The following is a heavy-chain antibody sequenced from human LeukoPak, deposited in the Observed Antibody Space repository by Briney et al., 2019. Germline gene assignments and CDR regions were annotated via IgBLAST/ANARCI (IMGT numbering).Heavy chain of an antibody. J-gene: IGHJ4*02. V-gene: IGHV4-59*01. D-gene: IGHD3-3*01. Sequence: SETLSLTCTVSGGSISSYYWSWLRQPPGKGLEWIGYIYYSGSTNYNPSPTSRVTISVDTSKNQFSLKLSSVTAADTALYYCARGLGNNNFWSGLGYWGQGTLVTVSS. CDR2: IYYSGST. CDR1: GGSISSYY. CDR3: ARGLGNNNFWSGLGY.